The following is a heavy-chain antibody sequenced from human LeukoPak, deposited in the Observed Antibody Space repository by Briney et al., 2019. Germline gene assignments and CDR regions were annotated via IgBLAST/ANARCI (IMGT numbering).Heavy chain of an antibody. CDR2: IIPIFGTA. CDR1: RGTFNNYA. V-gene: IGHV1-69*06. D-gene: IGHD6-13*01. J-gene: IGHJ5*02. Sequence: SVKVSCKTSRGTFNNYAISWVRQAPGQGLEWMGGIIPIFGTASYAQKFQGRVTITADKSTSTAYMELSSLRSEDTAVYYCARGRPTTSIAAAGVNWFDPWGQGTLVTVSS. CDR3: ARGRPTTSIAAAGVNWFDP.